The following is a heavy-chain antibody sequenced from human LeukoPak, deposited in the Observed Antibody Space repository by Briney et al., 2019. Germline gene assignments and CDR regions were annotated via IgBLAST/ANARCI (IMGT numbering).Heavy chain of an antibody. CDR2: ISYGGSNK. CDR3: ARTPYSSGWYEWYYYYYYGMDV. Sequence: GGSLRLSCAASGFTFSSYAMHWVRQAPGKGLEWVAVISYGGSNKYYADSVKGRFTISRDNSKNMLYLQMNSLRAEDTAVYYCARTPYSSGWYEWYYYYYYGMDVWGQGTTVTVSS. D-gene: IGHD6-19*01. CDR1: GFTFSSYA. V-gene: IGHV3-30-3*01. J-gene: IGHJ6*02.